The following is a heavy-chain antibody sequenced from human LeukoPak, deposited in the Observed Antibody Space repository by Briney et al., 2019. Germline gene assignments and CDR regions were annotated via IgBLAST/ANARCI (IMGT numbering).Heavy chain of an antibody. CDR1: GYSISSGYY. D-gene: IGHD3-16*01. V-gene: IGHV4-38-2*02. CDR3: ARLGPSRYDYYYMDV. CDR2: INHSGST. Sequence: PSETLSLTCTVSGYSISSGYYWDWIRQPPGKGLEWIGEINHSGSTNYNPSLKRRVSISVETSKNQFSLKLRSVSAADTSVYYCARLGPSRYDYYYMDVWGKGTTVTISS. J-gene: IGHJ6*03.